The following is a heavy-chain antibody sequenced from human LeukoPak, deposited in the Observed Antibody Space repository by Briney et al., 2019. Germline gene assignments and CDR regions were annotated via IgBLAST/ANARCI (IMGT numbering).Heavy chain of an antibody. V-gene: IGHV3-23*01. J-gene: IGHJ4*02. Sequence: GGSLRLSCTASGFSFSDYSMNWVRQAPGQELQWVSILSGNSGITFDADSVRGRFTISRDNSKNTLYLQMNSLRAEDTAMYYCARGQLTATRHLDHWGQATLVTVSP. CDR2: LSGNSGIT. CDR1: GFSFSDYS. D-gene: IGHD1-1*01. CDR3: ARGQLTATRHLDH.